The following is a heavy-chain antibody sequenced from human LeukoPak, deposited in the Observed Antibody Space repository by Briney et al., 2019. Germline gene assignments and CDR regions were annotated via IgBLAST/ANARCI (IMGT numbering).Heavy chain of an antibody. CDR1: GGSFSGYY. CDR3: ARDYYGSGSYLRSRGYYFDY. CDR2: INHSRST. J-gene: IGHJ4*02. V-gene: IGHV4-34*01. D-gene: IGHD3-10*01. Sequence: PSETLSLTCAVYGGSFSGYYWSWIRQPPGKGLEWIGEINHSRSTNYNPSLKSRVTISVDTSKNQFSLKLSSVTAADTAVYYCARDYYGSGSYLRSRGYYFDYWGQGTLVTVSS.